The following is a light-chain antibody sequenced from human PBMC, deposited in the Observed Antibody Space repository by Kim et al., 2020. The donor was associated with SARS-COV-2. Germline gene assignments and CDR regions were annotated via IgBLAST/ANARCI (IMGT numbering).Light chain of an antibody. CDR2: KDS. Sequence: SYELTQPPSVSVSPGQTARITCSGDALPKQYAYWYQQKPGQAPALVIYKDSERPSGIPERFSGSRSGTTVTLTISGVQAEDEAEYYCQSADSSGTYVFGT. CDR3: QSADSSGTYV. J-gene: IGLJ1*01. V-gene: IGLV3-25*03. CDR1: ALPKQY.